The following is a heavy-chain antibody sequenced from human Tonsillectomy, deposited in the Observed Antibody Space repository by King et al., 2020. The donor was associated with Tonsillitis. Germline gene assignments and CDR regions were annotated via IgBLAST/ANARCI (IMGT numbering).Heavy chain of an antibody. CDR1: GFTFSSYW. CDR2: INSDGSST. CDR3: AREVPIYYYYMDV. Sequence: DVQLVESGGGLVQPGGSLRLSCAASGFTFSSYWMHWVRQAPGKGLVWVSRINSDGSSTSYADSVKGRFTISRDNAKNTLYLKMNSLRAEDTAVYYCAREVPIYYYYMDVWGKGTTVTVSS. D-gene: IGHD1-1*01. V-gene: IGHV3-74*01. J-gene: IGHJ6*03.